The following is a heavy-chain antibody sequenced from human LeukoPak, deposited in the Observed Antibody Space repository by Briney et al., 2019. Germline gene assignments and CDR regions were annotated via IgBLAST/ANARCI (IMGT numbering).Heavy chain of an antibody. Sequence: PGGSLRLSCAASGFTFSDYYMGWIRQAPGKGLEWVSYIDMSATTIYYADSVKGRFTISRDNAKNSLFLQMNSLRAEDTAVYYCAKKSALGWNGAFDIWGQGTMVTVSS. V-gene: IGHV3-11*01. CDR1: GFTFSDYY. J-gene: IGHJ3*02. CDR2: IDMSATTI. D-gene: IGHD7-27*01. CDR3: AKKSALGWNGAFDI.